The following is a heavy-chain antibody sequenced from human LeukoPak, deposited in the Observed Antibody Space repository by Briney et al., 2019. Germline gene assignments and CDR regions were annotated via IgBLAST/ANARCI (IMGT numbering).Heavy chain of an antibody. J-gene: IGHJ4*02. CDR3: AREARVTYDILTGYFDY. D-gene: IGHD3-9*01. CDR1: GGSISSYY. Sequence: SETLSLTCTVSGGSISSYYWSWIRQPPGKGLEWIGYIYYSGSTNYNPSLESRVTISVDTSKNQFSLKLSSVTAADTAVYYRAREARVTYDILTGYFDYWGQGTLVTVSS. V-gene: IGHV4-59*01. CDR2: IYYSGST.